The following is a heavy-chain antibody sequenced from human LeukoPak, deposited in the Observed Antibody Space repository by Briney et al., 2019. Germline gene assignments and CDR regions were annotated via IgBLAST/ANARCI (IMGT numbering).Heavy chain of an antibody. V-gene: IGHV3-74*01. CDR2: INSDGSST. D-gene: IGHD6-19*01. Sequence: QPGGSLRLSCAASGFTFSSHWMHWVRQAPGKGLVWVSRINSDGSSTSYADSVKGRFTISRDNAKNTLYLQMNSLRAEDTAVYYCARSGGSGWYGDFDYWGQGTLVTVSS. CDR3: ARSGGSGWYGDFDY. CDR1: GFTFSSHW. J-gene: IGHJ4*02.